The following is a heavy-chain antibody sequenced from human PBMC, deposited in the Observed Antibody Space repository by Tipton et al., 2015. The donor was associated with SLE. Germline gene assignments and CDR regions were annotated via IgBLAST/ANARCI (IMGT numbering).Heavy chain of an antibody. CDR2: IHYAGSP. CDR3: ASRFGY. Sequence: TLSLTCTVSGGSINSLNHYWAWVRQPPGKGPEWIGDIHYAGSPDYNPSLKPRVTMSVDTSRNQFSLKLSSVTAADTAVYYCASRFGYWGQGTLVTVSS. J-gene: IGHJ4*02. CDR1: GGSINSLNHY. V-gene: IGHV4-39*01.